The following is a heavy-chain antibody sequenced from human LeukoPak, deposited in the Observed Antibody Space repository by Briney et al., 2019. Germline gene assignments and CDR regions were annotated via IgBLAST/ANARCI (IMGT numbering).Heavy chain of an antibody. CDR2: IKADGSEK. CDR1: EFTFSTYW. V-gene: IGHV3-7*03. Sequence: GGSLRLSCAVSEFTFSTYWMGWVRQAPGKGLEWVANIKADGSEKRYVGSVKGRFTISRDNAKNSLYLQMSSLRADDTAVYYCAREFNIAVAGIYTGFDVWGQGTVVTVSA. J-gene: IGHJ3*01. D-gene: IGHD6-19*01. CDR3: AREFNIAVAGIYTGFDV.